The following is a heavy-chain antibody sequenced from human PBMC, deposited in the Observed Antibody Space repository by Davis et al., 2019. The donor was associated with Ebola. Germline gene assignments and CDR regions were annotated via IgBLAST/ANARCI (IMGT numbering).Heavy chain of an antibody. CDR2: INPNSGGT. Sequence: AASVKVSCKASGYTFTGYYMHWVRQAPGQGLEWMGWINPNSGGTNYAQKFQGWVTMTRDTSISTVYMELSSLRSDDTAVYYCARVGGSDGYYYYGMDVWGQGTTVTVSS. D-gene: IGHD2-8*01. CDR3: ARVGGSDGYYYYGMDV. V-gene: IGHV1-2*04. J-gene: IGHJ6*02. CDR1: GYTFTGYY.